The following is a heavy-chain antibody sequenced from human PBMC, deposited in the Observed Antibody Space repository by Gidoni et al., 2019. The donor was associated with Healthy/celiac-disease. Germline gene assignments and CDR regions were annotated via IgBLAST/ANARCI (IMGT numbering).Heavy chain of an antibody. V-gene: IGHV1-69*01. J-gene: IGHJ6*02. CDR3: ARDSRVEYQLRYQTYYGMDV. D-gene: IGHD2-2*01. Sequence: AQKFQGRVTITADESTSTAYMELSSLRSEDTAVYYCARDSRVEYQLRYQTYYGMDVWGQGTTVTVSS.